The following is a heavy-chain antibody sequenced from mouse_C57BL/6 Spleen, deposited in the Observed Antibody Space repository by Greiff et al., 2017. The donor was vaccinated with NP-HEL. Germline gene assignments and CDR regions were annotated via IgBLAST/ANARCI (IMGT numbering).Heavy chain of an antibody. CDR2: IYPGDGDT. CDR3: ARSYYSNYEGY. CDR1: GYAFSSSW. D-gene: IGHD2-5*01. Sequence: QVQLQQSGPELVKPGASVKISCKASGYAFSSSWMNWVKQRPGKGLEWIGRIYPGDGDTNYNGKFKGKATLTADKSSSTAYMQLSSLTSEDSAVYFCARSYYSNYEGYWGQGTTLTVSS. J-gene: IGHJ2*01. V-gene: IGHV1-82*01.